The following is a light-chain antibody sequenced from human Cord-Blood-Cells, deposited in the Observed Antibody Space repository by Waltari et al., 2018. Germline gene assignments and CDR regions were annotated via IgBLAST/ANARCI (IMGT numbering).Light chain of an antibody. CDR3: AAWDDSLNGWV. CDR2: CNN. J-gene: IGLJ3*02. Sequence: QSVLTQSPSASGTPGQRVTISCSGSSSNIGSNTVNWYQQLPGTAPQPLIDCNNQRPSGVPDRFSGSKSGTSASLAISGLQSEDEADYYCAAWDDSLNGWVFGGGTKLTVL. CDR1: SSNIGSNT. V-gene: IGLV1-44*01.